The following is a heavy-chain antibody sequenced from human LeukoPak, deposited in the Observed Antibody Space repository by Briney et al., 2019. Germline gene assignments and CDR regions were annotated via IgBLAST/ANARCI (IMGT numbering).Heavy chain of an antibody. Sequence: PSETLSLTCAVSGGSISSSNWWSWVRQPPGKGLEWIGEMYLSGTTHSNPSVKSRVTISIDKSKNQFFLNLSSVTAADTAVYYCAGLVGRYSSGLYYYYFDYWGQGTLVTVSS. CDR1: GGSISSSNW. V-gene: IGHV4-4*02. CDR2: MYLSGTT. D-gene: IGHD3-22*01. CDR3: AGLVGRYSSGLYYYYFDY. J-gene: IGHJ4*02.